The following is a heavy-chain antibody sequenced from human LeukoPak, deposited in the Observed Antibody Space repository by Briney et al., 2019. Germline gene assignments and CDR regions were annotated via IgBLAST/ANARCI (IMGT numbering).Heavy chain of an antibody. CDR3: ARDLSGYYLYYYYGMDV. Sequence: GGSLRLSCAASGFTFSSYAMHWVRQAPGKGLEWVAVISYDGSNKYYADSVKGRFTISRDNSKNTLCLQMNSLRAEDTAVYYCARDLSGYYLYYYYGMDVWGQGTTVTVSS. V-gene: IGHV3-30-3*01. J-gene: IGHJ6*02. CDR1: GFTFSSYA. D-gene: IGHD3-22*01. CDR2: ISYDGSNK.